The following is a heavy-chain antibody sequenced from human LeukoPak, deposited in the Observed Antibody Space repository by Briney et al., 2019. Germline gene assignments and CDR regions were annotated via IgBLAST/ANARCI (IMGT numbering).Heavy chain of an antibody. CDR3: AKAATAMAFYFDY. CDR2: ISGSGGST. D-gene: IGHD5-18*01. Sequence: GGSLRLSCEASGFTFSAYAMTWVRQAPGKGLEWVSAISGSGGSTYYADSVKGRFTISRDNSKNTLYLQMNSLRAEDTAVYYCAKAATAMAFYFDYWGQGTLVTVSS. CDR1: GFTFSAYA. V-gene: IGHV3-23*01. J-gene: IGHJ4*02.